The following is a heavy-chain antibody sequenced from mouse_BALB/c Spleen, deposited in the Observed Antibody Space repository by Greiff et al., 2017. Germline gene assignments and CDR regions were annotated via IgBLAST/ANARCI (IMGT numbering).Heavy chain of an antibody. CDR3: AREGNYDWFAY. D-gene: IGHD2-1*01. CDR2: ISSGGSYT. Sequence: EVMLVESGGGLVKPGGSLKLSCAASGFTFSSYAMSWVRQSPEKRLEWVAEISSGGSYTYYPDTVTGRFTISRDNAKNTLYLEMSSLRSEDTAMYYCAREGNYDWFAYWGQGTLVTVSA. J-gene: IGHJ3*01. V-gene: IGHV5-9-4*01. CDR1: GFTFSSYA.